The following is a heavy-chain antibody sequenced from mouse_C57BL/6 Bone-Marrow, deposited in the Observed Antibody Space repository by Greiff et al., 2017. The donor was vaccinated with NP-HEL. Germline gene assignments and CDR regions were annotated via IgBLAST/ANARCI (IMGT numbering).Heavy chain of an antibody. Sequence: VQLVESGPGLVQPSQSLSITCTVSGFSLTSYGVHWVRQSPGKGLEWLGVIWSGGSTDYNAAFISRLSISKDNSKSQVFFKMNSRQADDTAIYYCARNSPIYDGYLAWFAYWGQGTLVTVSA. V-gene: IGHV2-2*01. CDR1: GFSLTSYG. J-gene: IGHJ3*01. D-gene: IGHD2-3*01. CDR2: IWSGGST. CDR3: ARNSPIYDGYLAWFAY.